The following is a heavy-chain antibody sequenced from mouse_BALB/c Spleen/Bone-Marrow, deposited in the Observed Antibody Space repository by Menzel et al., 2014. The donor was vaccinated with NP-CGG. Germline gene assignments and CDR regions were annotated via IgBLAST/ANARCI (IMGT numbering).Heavy chain of an antibody. CDR3: ARVGDNRHFDV. CDR1: GYTFTSYW. CDR2: IYPSDSYT. J-gene: IGHJ1*01. D-gene: IGHD3-3*01. V-gene: IGHV1S126*01. Sequence: VHLVESGAELVRPGASVKVSCKASGYTFTSYWINWVKQRPGQGLEWIGNIYPSDSYTNYNQNFKDKATLTVDKSSSTAYMQLSSPTSEDSAVYYCARVGDNRHFDVWGAGTTVTVSS.